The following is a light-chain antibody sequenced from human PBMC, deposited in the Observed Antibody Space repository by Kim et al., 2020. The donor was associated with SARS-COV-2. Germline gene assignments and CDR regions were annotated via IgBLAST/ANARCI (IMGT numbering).Light chain of an antibody. V-gene: IGLV1-40*01. J-gene: IGLJ1*01. CDR3: QSYDNSLSGSGV. CDR1: STNIGADYD. Sequence: VTIPWTGSSTNIGADYDVHWYHHLPGTAPKLLIYGNSNRPSGVPDRFSGSKSGTSASLAITGLQAEDEADYYCQSYDNSLSGSGVFGTGTKVTVL. CDR2: GNS.